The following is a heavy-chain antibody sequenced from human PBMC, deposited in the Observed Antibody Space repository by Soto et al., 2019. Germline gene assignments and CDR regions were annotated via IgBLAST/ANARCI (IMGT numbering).Heavy chain of an antibody. J-gene: IGHJ4*02. CDR3: ARDDSGYSGSHYIDYFNY. CDR1: GNTFHNYA. Sequence: QVQLVQSGAELKKPGASVRVSCKSSGNTFHNYAIHWVRQAPRQRPEWMGWINGGNGNTYYWEHFQGRVTFTRDTAASTVYMELRSLRSEDTAIYYCARDDSGYSGSHYIDYFNYWGQGALVTVSS. V-gene: IGHV1-3*01. D-gene: IGHD1-26*01. CDR2: INGGNGNT.